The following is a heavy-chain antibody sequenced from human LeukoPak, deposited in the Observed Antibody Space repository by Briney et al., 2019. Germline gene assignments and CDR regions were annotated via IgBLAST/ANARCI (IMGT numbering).Heavy chain of an antibody. CDR2: IRSKAYGGTT. J-gene: IGHJ4*02. CDR1: GLTFGDYA. V-gene: IGHV3-49*03. D-gene: IGHD6-19*01. CDR3: TRSIAVAGTDDY. Sequence: GGSLRLSCTASGLTFGDYAMSWFRQAPGKGLEWVGFIRSKAYGGTTEYAASVKGRFTISRDDSKSIAYLQMNSLKTEDTAVYYCTRSIAVAGTDDYWGQGTLVTVSS.